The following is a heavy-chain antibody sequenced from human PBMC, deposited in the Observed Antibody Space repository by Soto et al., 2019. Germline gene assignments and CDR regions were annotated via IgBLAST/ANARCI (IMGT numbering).Heavy chain of an antibody. V-gene: IGHV4-30-2*01. CDR3: AARPYYYYGLDV. CDR2: IYHSGST. D-gene: IGHD3-10*01. J-gene: IGHJ6*02. Sequence: PSETLSLTCAVSGGSISSGGYSWSWIRQPPGKGLEWIGYIYHSGSTYYNPSLKSRVTISVDRSKNQFSLKMTSVTAADTGLYYCAARPYYYYGLDVWGQGTTVTVSS. CDR1: GGSISSGGYS.